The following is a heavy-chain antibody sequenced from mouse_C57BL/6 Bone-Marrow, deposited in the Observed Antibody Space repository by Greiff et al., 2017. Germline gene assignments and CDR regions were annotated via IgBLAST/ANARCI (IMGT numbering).Heavy chain of an antibody. Sequence: QVTLKESGPGILQPSQTLSLTCSFSGFSLSTFGMGVGWIRQPSGKGLEWLAPIWWDDDKYYNPALKSWLTISKDTSNNQVFLKIANVDTADTATYYCALIDAFYYYGSSYPFAYWGQGTLVTVSA. CDR3: ALIDAFYYYGSSYPFAY. D-gene: IGHD1-1*01. J-gene: IGHJ3*01. CDR1: GFSLSTFGMG. CDR2: IWWDDDK. V-gene: IGHV8-8*01.